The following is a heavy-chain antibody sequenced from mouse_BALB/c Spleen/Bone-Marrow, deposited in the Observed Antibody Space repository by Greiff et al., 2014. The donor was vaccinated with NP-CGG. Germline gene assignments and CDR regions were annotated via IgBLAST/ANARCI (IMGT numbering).Heavy chain of an antibody. CDR2: IWGGGST. CDR3: ARNPPYGNYEDYYAMDY. D-gene: IGHD2-1*01. Sequence: VQLQQSGPGLVAPSQSLSITCTVSGSSLSRYSVHWVRQPPGKGLEWLGMIWGGGSTDYNSALKSRLSISKDNSKSQVFLKMNSLQTDDTAMYYCARNPPYGNYEDYYAMDYWGQGTSVTVSS. V-gene: IGHV2-6-4*01. CDR1: GSSLSRYS. J-gene: IGHJ4*01.